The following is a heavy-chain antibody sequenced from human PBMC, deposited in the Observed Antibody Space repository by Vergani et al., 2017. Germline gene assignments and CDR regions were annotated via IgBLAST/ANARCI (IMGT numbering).Heavy chain of an antibody. D-gene: IGHD5-18*01. Sequence: EVQLVASGGGLVQRGGSLRLFCEGSGFTLSNFWMTWVRQAPGEGLEWVANIKYDGSKKNYVDSVKGRFTISRDNAKNSLYLQMNNLRVEDTAVYFCARSPHGYTYGGYISQFDPWGQGTLVTVSS. CDR2: IKYDGSKK. J-gene: IGHJ5*02. V-gene: IGHV3-7*01. CDR1: GFTLSNFW. CDR3: ARSPHGYTYGGYISQFDP.